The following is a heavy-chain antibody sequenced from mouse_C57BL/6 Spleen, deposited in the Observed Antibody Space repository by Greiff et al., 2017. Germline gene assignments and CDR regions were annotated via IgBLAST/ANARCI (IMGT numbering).Heavy chain of an antibody. J-gene: IGHJ2*01. V-gene: IGHV1-61*01. CDR1: GYTFTSYW. CDR3: ARLIYYGSSFDY. D-gene: IGHD1-1*01. Sequence: QVQLQQPGAELVRPGSSVKLSCKASGYTFTSYWMDWVKQRPGQGLEWIGNIDPSDSETHYNQKFKDKATLTVDKSSSTAYMQLSSLTSEDSAVYYCARLIYYGSSFDYWGQGTTLTVSS. CDR2: IDPSDSET.